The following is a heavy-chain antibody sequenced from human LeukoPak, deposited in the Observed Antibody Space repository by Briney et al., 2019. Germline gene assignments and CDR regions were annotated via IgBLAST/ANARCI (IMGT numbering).Heavy chain of an antibody. CDR2: IYSSGST. J-gene: IGHJ4*02. V-gene: IGHV4-59*01. D-gene: IGHD2-21*01. Sequence: SETLSLTCTVSGGSISSYYWSWIRQPPGKGLEWIGYIYSSGSTNYNPSLKGRVTISVDTSKNQFSLKLSSVTAADTAVYYCARGGCGPIKNCFDYWGQGTLVTVSS. CDR3: ARGGCGPIKNCFDY. CDR1: GGSISSYY.